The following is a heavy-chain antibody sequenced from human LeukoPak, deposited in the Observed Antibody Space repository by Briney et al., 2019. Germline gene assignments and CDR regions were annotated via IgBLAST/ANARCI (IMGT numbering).Heavy chain of an antibody. CDR2: INPNSGGS. D-gene: IGHD3-3*01. CDR1: GYTFTGYF. V-gene: IGHV1-2*02. J-gene: IGHJ6*03. Sequence: ASVKVSCKASGYTFTGYFMHWVRQAPGQGLERMGWINPNSGGSNYAQKFQGRVTMTRDTSISTAYMELSRLRSDDTAVYYCARVRDSHYDFWSGYYPFYYYYYYVDVWGKGTTVTVSS. CDR3: ARVRDSHYDFWSGYYPFYYYYYYVDV.